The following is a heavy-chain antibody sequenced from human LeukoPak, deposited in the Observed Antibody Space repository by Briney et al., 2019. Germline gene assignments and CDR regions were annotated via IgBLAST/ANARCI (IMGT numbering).Heavy chain of an antibody. V-gene: IGHV4-59*01. CDR2: IYYSGST. J-gene: IGHJ4*02. CDR1: GGSISSYY. CDR3: TGYDFGDYASGY. Sequence: SETLSLTCTVSGGSISSYYWSWIRQPPGKGLEWIGYIYYSGSTNYNPSLKSRVTISVDTSKNQFSLKLSSVTAADTAVYYCTGYDFGDYASGYWGQGTLVTVAS. D-gene: IGHD4-17*01.